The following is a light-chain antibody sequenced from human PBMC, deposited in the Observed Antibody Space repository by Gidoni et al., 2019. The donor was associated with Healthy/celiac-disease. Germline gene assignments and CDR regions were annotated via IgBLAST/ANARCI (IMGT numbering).Light chain of an antibody. J-gene: IGKJ1*01. Sequence: EIVMTQSPATLSVSPGERATLSCRASQSGSSNLAWYQQKPGQAPRLLSYGASTRATGIPARFSGSGSGTEFTLTISSLQSEDFAVYYCQQYNKWPRTFXQXTKVEIK. CDR1: QSGSSN. CDR2: GAS. CDR3: QQYNKWPRT. V-gene: IGKV3-15*01.